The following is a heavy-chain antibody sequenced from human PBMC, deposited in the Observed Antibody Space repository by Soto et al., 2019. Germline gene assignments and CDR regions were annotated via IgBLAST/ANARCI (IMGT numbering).Heavy chain of an antibody. CDR1: GGSISSYY. Sequence: SETLSLTCTVSGGSISSYYWNWIRQPPGKGLEWIGSIYYSGSTYYNPSLKSRVTISVDTSKNQFSLKLSSVTAADTAVYYCARHFQILRGVPTPFDYWGQGTLVTVSS. CDR3: ARHFQILRGVPTPFDY. D-gene: IGHD3-10*01. CDR2: IYYSGST. V-gene: IGHV4-59*05. J-gene: IGHJ4*02.